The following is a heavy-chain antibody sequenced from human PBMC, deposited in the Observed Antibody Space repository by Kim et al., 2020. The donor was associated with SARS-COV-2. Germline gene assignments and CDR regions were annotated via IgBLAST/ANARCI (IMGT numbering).Heavy chain of an antibody. Sequence: GGSLRLSCAASGFTFSSYGMHWVRQAPGKGLEWVAFITSDSSNIYYADSVKGRFTISRDNSKNTLFLQMNSLRDEDTAVYYCARDRHEEEVVIARYW. V-gene: IGHV3-30*04. J-gene: IGHJ2*01. CDR2: ITSDSSNI. CDR1: GFTFSSYG. CDR3: ARDRHEEEVVIARYW. D-gene: IGHD2-21*01.